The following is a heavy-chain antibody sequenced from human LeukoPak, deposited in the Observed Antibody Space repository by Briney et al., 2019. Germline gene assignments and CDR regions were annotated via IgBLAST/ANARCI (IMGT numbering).Heavy chain of an antibody. J-gene: IGHJ6*03. CDR1: GGSFSGYY. Sequence: SETLSLTCAVYGGSFSGYYWNWIRQPPGKGLEWIGEINHSGSTNYNPSLKSRVTISVDTSKIQFSLKVTSVTAADTAVYYCARGYCSGGSCYPLKSIYYYYMDVWGEGTTVTFSS. CDR3: ARGYCSGGSCYPLKSIYYYYMDV. V-gene: IGHV4-34*01. D-gene: IGHD2-15*01. CDR2: INHSGST.